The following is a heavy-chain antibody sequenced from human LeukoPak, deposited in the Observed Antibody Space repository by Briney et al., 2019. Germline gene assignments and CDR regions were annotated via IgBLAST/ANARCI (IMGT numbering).Heavy chain of an antibody. D-gene: IGHD3-10*01. CDR3: ARSSGSLMGVNYYYYYMDV. CDR1: GGSISSYY. V-gene: IGHV4-59*12. CDR2: IYYSGST. J-gene: IGHJ6*03. Sequence: SETLSLTCTVSGGSISSYYWSWIRQPPGKGLEWIGYIYYSGSTNYNPSLKSRVTMSVDTSKNQFSLKLSSVTAADTAVYYCARSSGSLMGVNYYYYYMDVWGKGTTVTISS.